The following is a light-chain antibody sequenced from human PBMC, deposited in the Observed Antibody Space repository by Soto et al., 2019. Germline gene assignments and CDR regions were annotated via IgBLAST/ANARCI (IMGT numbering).Light chain of an antibody. CDR3: AAWDDSLNGLYV. Sequence: QSVLTQPPSASGTPGQRVTISCSGTSSNIGSNDVYWYQHVPGTAPKLLIYSYNQRPSGIPDRFSGSKSGTSASLAISGLRSEDEAAYYCAAWDDSLNGLYVFSTGTKVTVL. CDR1: SSNIGSND. J-gene: IGLJ1*01. CDR2: SYN. V-gene: IGLV1-47*02.